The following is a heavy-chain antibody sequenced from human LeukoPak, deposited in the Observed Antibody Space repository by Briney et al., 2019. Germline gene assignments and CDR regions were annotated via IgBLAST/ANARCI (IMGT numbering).Heavy chain of an antibody. CDR2: ICPDGTVT. J-gene: IGHJ4*02. Sequence: GGSLRVSCAGSGFTFSNYCMHWVRQIPGKGLVWVSRICPDGTVTNYADSVKGRFTISRDNAKNMVFLQMNSLRADDTAVYYCVRDFRSADYWGQGILVTVSS. CDR1: GFTFSNYC. V-gene: IGHV3-74*01. CDR3: VRDFRSADY.